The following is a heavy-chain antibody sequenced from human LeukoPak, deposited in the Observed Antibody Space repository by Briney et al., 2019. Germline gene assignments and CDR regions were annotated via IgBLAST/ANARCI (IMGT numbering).Heavy chain of an antibody. V-gene: IGHV1-2*02. CDR1: GYTFTGYY. CDR3: ARDNDSRDPPHFDY. J-gene: IGHJ4*02. Sequence: GASVKVSCKASGYTFTGYYMHWVRQAPGQGLEWMGWINPNSGGTNYARKFRGRVTLTADKSTRTAYMELSSLRSEDTAVYYCARDNDSRDPPHFDYWGQGTLVTVSS. CDR2: INPNSGGT. D-gene: IGHD3-16*01.